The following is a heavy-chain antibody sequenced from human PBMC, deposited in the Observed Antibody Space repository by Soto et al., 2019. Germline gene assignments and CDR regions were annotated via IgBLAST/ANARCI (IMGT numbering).Heavy chain of an antibody. J-gene: IGHJ5*02. D-gene: IGHD3-3*01. CDR1: GYTFTSYG. CDR3: ASGLTYDVWSGYPQHNWFDP. Sequence: QVQLVQSGAEVKKPGASVKVSCKASGYTFTSYGISWVRQAPGQGLEWMGWISAYNGNTNYAQKLQGRVTMTTDTSTSTAYRERRILRSDDTAVYYCASGLTYDVWSGYPQHNWFDPWGQGTLVTVSS. V-gene: IGHV1-18*01. CDR2: ISAYNGNT.